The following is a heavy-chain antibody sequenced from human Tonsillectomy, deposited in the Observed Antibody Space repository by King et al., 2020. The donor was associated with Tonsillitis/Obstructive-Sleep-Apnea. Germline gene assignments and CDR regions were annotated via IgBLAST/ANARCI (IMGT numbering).Heavy chain of an antibody. Sequence: VQLVESGSELKKPGASVKVSCKASGYTFTSYAMNWVRQAPGHGLEWMGWVNTNTGNPTYAQGFTGRFVFSLDTSVSTAYLQISSLKAEDTAVYYCARGDYYGSGSYYNPLYYYYYMDVWGKGTTVTVSS. D-gene: IGHD3-10*01. CDR2: VNTNTGNP. CDR3: ARGDYYGSGSYYNPLYYYYYMDV. CDR1: GYTFTSYA. J-gene: IGHJ6*03. V-gene: IGHV7-4-1*02.